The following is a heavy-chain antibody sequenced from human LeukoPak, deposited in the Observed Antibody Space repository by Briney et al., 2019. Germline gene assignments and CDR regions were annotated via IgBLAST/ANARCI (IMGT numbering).Heavy chain of an antibody. CDR2: ISTTSSYI. V-gene: IGHV3-21*01. J-gene: IGHJ4*02. D-gene: IGHD5-18*01. CDR1: GFTFSSYS. CDR3: ARGAEVQLWSYYFDY. Sequence: PGGSLRLSCAASGFTFSSYSMNWVRQAPGKGLEWVSSISTTSSYIYYADSVKGRFTISRDNAKNSLYLQMNSLRAEDTAVYYCARGAEVQLWSYYFDYWGQGTLVTVSS.